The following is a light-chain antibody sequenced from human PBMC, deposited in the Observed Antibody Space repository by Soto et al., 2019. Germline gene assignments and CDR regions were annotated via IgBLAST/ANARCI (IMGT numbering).Light chain of an antibody. CDR2: GAS. J-gene: IGKJ1*01. V-gene: IGKV3-15*01. CDR1: QSVSSN. CDR3: QQYTNWPPCT. Sequence: EIVLTQSPATLSVAPGERATLSCRASQSVSSNLAWYQQKPGQAPRLLIYGASTRATGIAARFSGSGSGTEFTLTISRLQSEDFAVYYCQQYTNWPPCTFGQGTKVQIK.